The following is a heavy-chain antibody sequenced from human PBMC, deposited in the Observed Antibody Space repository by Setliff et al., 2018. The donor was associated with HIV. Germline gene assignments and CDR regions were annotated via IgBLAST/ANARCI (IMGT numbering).Heavy chain of an antibody. V-gene: IGHV4-59*01. CDR1: GVSINTYY. Sequence: SETLSLTCSVSGVSINTYYWNWVRQSGTGLEWIGYIYHSGITSYNPSLKSRVTMSMDMSKNLFSLNLSSVTAADSAVYYCARIAWKQGAVGSFCDYWGQGGLVTVSS. J-gene: IGHJ4*02. CDR2: IYHSGIT. D-gene: IGHD3-10*01. CDR3: ARIAWKQGAVGSFCDY.